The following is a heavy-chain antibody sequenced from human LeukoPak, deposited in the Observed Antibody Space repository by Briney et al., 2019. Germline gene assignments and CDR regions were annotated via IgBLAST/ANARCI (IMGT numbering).Heavy chain of an antibody. CDR1: GGSISSYY. Sequence: PSETLSLTCTVSGGSISSYYWSWIRQPPGKGLEWIGYIYTSGSTNYNPSLKSRVTISVDTSKNQFSLKLSSVTAADTAVYYCAKDRENFAYFAFWFFDVWGRGTLVTVSS. CDR3: AKDRENFAYFAFWFFDV. J-gene: IGHJ2*01. CDR2: IYTSGST. V-gene: IGHV4-4*09. D-gene: IGHD3-3*01.